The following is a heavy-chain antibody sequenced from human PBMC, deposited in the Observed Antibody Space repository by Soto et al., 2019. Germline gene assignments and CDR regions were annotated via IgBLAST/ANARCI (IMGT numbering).Heavy chain of an antibody. D-gene: IGHD1-7*01. CDR1: GDSVSSNSAA. J-gene: IGHJ6*03. Sequence: QVQLQESGPGLVKPSQTLSLTCASSGDSVSSNSAAWNWIRLSPSRGLEWLARTYYRSRWYNDYAVSVRSRKTVNPDTSKNQFSLQLTSVTPEDTAVYYCAGTTSHQWYYMDVWGKGTTVTVSS. V-gene: IGHV6-1*01. CDR3: AGTTSHQWYYMDV. CDR2: TYYRSRWYN.